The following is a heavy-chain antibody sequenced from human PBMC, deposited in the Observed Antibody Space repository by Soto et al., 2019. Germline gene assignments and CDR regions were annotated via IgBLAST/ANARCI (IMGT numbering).Heavy chain of an antibody. Sequence: EVQLLESGGGLVQPGGSLRLSCAASGFTFSSYAMSWVRQAPGKGLEWVSAISGSGGSTYYADSVKGRFTISRDNSKNTLYLQMNSLRDEDTAVYYCAKPRGPYSSGSYPGQGGNEYFQHWGQGTLVTVSS. CDR3: AKPRGPYSSGSYPGQGGNEYFQH. CDR1: GFTFSSYA. CDR2: ISGSGGST. V-gene: IGHV3-23*01. J-gene: IGHJ1*01. D-gene: IGHD6-19*01.